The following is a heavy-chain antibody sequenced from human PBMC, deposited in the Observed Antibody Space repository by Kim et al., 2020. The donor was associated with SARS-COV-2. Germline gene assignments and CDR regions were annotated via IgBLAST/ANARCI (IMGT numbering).Heavy chain of an antibody. CDR1: GYSFTGYS. Sequence: ASVKVSCKASGYSFTGYSVHWVRQAPGQGLEWMGRISPNSGGTIYAQKFQGRVTMTRDTSISTAYMELSRLTSDDAVVYYCARGSERSVNWFDPWGQGTLVSVSS. CDR2: ISPNSGGT. V-gene: IGHV1-2*05. J-gene: IGHJ5*02. D-gene: IGHD1-1*01. CDR3: ARGSERSVNWFDP.